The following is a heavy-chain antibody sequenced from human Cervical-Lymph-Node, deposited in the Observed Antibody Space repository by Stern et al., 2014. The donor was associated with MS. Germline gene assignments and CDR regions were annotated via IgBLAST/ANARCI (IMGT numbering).Heavy chain of an antibody. J-gene: IGHJ4*02. CDR3: AKDPLKKSAAGTYYDY. CDR2: ISWNSGSI. CDR1: GFTFDDYA. D-gene: IGHD6-13*01. Sequence: VQLVESGGGLVQPGRSLRLSCAASGFTFDDYAMHWVRQAPGKGLEWVSGISWNSGSIGYADSVKGRFTISRDNAKNSLYLQMNSLRAEDTALYYCAKDPLKKSAAGTYYDYWGQGTLVTVSS. V-gene: IGHV3-9*01.